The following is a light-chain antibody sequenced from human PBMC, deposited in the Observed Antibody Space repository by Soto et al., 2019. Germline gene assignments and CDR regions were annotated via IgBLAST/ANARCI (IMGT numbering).Light chain of an antibody. V-gene: IGKV1-39*01. CDR1: QTINSY. Sequence: DIQLTQSPSSLSASVGDAVTITCRASQTINSYLNWYQQRRGKAPKLLICVASTLQSVVPLMFSGSGLRTDFTLTITSVQPEYFAKYYRQQRYGPPYTFGHGTKLEIK. CDR2: VAS. CDR3: QQRYGPPYT. J-gene: IGKJ2*01.